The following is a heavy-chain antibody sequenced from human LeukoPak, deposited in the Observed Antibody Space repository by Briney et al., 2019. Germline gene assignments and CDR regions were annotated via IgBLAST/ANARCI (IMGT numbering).Heavy chain of an antibody. V-gene: IGHV3-21*01. CDR3: ARKKLYKQLYSSGWYYFDY. CDR2: ISSSSSYI. CDR1: GFTFSSYS. D-gene: IGHD6-19*01. J-gene: IGHJ4*02. Sequence: GGSLSLSCAASGFTFSSYSMNWVRQAPGKGLEWVSSISSSSSYIYYADSVKGRFTISRDNAKNSLYLQMNSLRAEDTAVYYCARKKLYKQLYSSGWYYFDYWGQGTLVTVSS.